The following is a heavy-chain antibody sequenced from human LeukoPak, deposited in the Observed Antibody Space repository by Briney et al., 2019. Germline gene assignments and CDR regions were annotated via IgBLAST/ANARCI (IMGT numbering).Heavy chain of an antibody. Sequence: SVKVSCKASGGTFSSYSISGVRQAPGQGLEWMGGIIPIFGTANYEQKFQGRVTLTTDESTSTAYMELSSLRSEDTAVYYCAREVRNYDYYYYYYMDVWGKGTTVTVSS. D-gene: IGHD4-11*01. CDR2: IIPIFGTA. V-gene: IGHV1-69*05. J-gene: IGHJ6*03. CDR3: AREVRNYDYYYYYYMDV. CDR1: GGTFSSYS.